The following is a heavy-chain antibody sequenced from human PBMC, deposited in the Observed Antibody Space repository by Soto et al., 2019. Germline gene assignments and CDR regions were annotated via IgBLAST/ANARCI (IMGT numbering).Heavy chain of an antibody. V-gene: IGHV1-46*03. D-gene: IGHD2-15*01. CDR1: GYTFTSYY. J-gene: IGHJ6*03. CDR3: ARSGVSGQEYYYYYYYMDV. Sequence: ASVKVSCKASGYTFTSYYMHWVRQAPGQGLERMGIINPSGSSTSYARKFQGRVTMTRDTSTSTVYMELSSLRSEDTAVYYCARSGVSGQEYYYYYYYMDVWGKGTTVTVSS. CDR2: INPSGSST.